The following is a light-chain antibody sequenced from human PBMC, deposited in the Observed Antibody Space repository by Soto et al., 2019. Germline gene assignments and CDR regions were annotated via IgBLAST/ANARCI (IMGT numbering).Light chain of an antibody. CDR3: QHYNNWPPWT. CDR1: QSVSSN. CDR2: GAS. J-gene: IGKJ1*01. V-gene: IGKV3-15*01. Sequence: EIVMTQSPATLSVSPGERATLSCRASQSVSSNLDWYQQKPGQAPRLLIYGASTMASGVPARFSGSGSGTAFSLTISSLPYDDFAVYYCQHYNNWPPWTFGQGTKVEIK.